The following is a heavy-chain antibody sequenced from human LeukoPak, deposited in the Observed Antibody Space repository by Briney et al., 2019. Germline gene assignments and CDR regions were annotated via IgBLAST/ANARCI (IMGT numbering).Heavy chain of an antibody. CDR3: AKACGSSWSRGSCAFDI. J-gene: IGHJ3*02. CDR1: AFSFSNYN. V-gene: IGHV3-21*04. Sequence: GGSLRLSCAASAFSFSNYNMNWVRQAPGKGLEWVSSITSSGSYIYYADSVKGRFTISRDNSKNTLYLQMNSLRAEDTAVYYCAKACGSSWSRGSCAFDIWGQGTMVTVSS. D-gene: IGHD6-13*01. CDR2: ITSSGSYI.